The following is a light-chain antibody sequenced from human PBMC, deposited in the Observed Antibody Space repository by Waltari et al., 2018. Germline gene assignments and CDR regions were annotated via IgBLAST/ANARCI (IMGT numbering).Light chain of an antibody. Sequence: QSVLTQPPSVSGTPGQRVTISCSGSTSNIGAGHDVHWYQHLPGTAPKLLIDCNNNRPAVVPDRFSGSKSGTSASLAITGLQADDEADYFCQSFDNMLSGGVVFGGGTKLAVL. CDR2: CNN. V-gene: IGLV1-40*01. CDR1: TSNIGAGHD. J-gene: IGLJ2*01. CDR3: QSFDNMLSGGVV.